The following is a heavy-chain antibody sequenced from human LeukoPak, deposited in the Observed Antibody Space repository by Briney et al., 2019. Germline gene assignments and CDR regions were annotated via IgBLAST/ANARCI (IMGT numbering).Heavy chain of an antibody. CDR2: ISDRGSRT. Sequence: PGGSLRLSCAVSGITLSNYGMSWVRQAPGKGLEWVAGISDRGSRTNYADSVKGRFTISRDNSKNTLYLQMDSLRAEDTAVYYCAKSTAIVVVTALNYWGQGTLVTVSS. J-gene: IGHJ4*02. V-gene: IGHV3-23*01. D-gene: IGHD2-21*02. CDR3: AKSTAIVVVTALNY. CDR1: GITLSNYG.